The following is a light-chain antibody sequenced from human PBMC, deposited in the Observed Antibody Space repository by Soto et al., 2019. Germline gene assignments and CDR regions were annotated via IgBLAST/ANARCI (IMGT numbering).Light chain of an antibody. V-gene: IGKV1-6*01. Sequence: TQMTQSPLSLSASVGEKIIITCRASRDVGSDVSWYQQKPGQAPKLVIYAASNLYTGVPSRFSGRRSGTEFTLTVSSLQPEDFASYYCLQDYGDSWTFGQGTKVEIE. CDR2: AAS. CDR3: LQDYGDSWT. J-gene: IGKJ1*01. CDR1: RDVGSD.